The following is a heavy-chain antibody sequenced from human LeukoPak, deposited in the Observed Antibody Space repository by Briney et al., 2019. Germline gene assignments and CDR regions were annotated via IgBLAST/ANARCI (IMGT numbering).Heavy chain of an antibody. CDR3: AREPDFYYMDV. CDR1: GFTFTNYW. D-gene: IGHD3-3*01. J-gene: IGHJ6*03. CDR2: ISGDGSSS. Sequence: PGGSLRLSCAASGFTFTNYWIHWVRQAPREGLVWVSRISGDGSSSSYADSVKGRFTVSRDNAKNTVYLQMNSLRAEDTAVYYCAREPDFYYMDVWGKGTTVTVSS. V-gene: IGHV3-74*01.